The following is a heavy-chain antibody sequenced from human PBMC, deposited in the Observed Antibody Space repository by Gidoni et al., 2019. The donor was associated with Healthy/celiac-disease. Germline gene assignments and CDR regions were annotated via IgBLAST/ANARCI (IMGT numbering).Heavy chain of an antibody. CDR3: TTLTGYCTNGVCYTGDDY. CDR2: IKSKTDGGTT. CDR1: GFTFSNAW. J-gene: IGHJ4*02. V-gene: IGHV3-15*01. Sequence: EVPLVDSGGGLVKPGGSLRLSCAASGFTFSNAWMSSVRQAPGKGLEWVGRIKSKTDGGTTDYAAPVKGRFTISRDDSKNTLYLQMNSLKTEDTAVYYCTTLTGYCTNGVCYTGDDYWGQGTLVTVSS. D-gene: IGHD2-8*01.